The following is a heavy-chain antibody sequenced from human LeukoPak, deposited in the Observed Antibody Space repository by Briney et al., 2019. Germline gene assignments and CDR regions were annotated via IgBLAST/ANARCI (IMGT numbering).Heavy chain of an antibody. CDR2: IYSGGTT. Sequence: GGSLRLSCAASGFTVSSNYMSWVRKAQGQGLERVSVIYSGGTTYYADSVKGRFTISRDNSKNTLYLQMNSLRAEDTAVYYCARDNAPYTSSSSGLGLFDYWGQGTLVTVSS. CDR3: ARDNAPYTSSSSGLGLFDY. J-gene: IGHJ4*02. CDR1: GFTVSSNY. V-gene: IGHV3-53*01. D-gene: IGHD6-6*01.